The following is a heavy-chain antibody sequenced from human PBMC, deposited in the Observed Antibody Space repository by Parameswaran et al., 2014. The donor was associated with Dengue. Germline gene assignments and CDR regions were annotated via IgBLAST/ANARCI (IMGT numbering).Heavy chain of an antibody. CDR2: INPNSGGT. Sequence: WVRQAPGQGLEWMGRINPNSGGTNYAQKFQGRVTMTRDTSISTAYMELSRLRSDDTAVYYCARDRLIYPSITMIVVVIHTTNWFDPGPGNPGHRLL. J-gene: IGHJ5*02. V-gene: IGHV1-2*06. CDR3: ARDRLIYPSITMIVVVIHTTNWFDP. D-gene: IGHD3-22*01.